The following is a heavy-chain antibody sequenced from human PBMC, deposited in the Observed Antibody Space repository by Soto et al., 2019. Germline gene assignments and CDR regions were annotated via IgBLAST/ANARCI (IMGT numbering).Heavy chain of an antibody. D-gene: IGHD3-22*01. J-gene: IGHJ3*02. CDR1: GFTFSSYA. V-gene: IGHV3-30-3*01. Sequence: QVQLVESGGGVVQPGRSLRLSCAASGFTFSSYAMHWVRQAPGKGLEWVAVISYDGSNKYYADSVKGRFTISRDNSKNTRYLQMNSLRAEDTAVYYCALGDYYDSSGYDAFDIWGQGTMVTVSS. CDR2: ISYDGSNK. CDR3: ALGDYYDSSGYDAFDI.